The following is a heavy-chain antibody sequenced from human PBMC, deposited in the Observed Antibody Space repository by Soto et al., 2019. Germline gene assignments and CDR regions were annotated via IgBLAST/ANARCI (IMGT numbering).Heavy chain of an antibody. CDR3: ARDRVRYYYGMDV. Sequence: XSVKVSCKASVYTFTSYYMHWVRQAPGQGLEWMGIINPSGGSTSYAQKFQGRVTMTRDTSTSTVYMELSSPRSEDTAVYYCARDRVRYYYGMDVWGQGTTVTVSS. J-gene: IGHJ6*02. D-gene: IGHD1-1*01. CDR2: INPSGGST. CDR1: VYTFTSYY. V-gene: IGHV1-46*01.